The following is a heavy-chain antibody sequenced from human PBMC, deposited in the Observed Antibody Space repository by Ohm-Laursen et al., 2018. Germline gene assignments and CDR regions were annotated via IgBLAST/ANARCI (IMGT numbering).Heavy chain of an antibody. CDR3: AKVVLRFFDWLSHPGMDV. J-gene: IGHJ6*01. CDR2: ISGTGDST. V-gene: IGHV3-23*01. Sequence: GSLRLSCAAFGFTFSIYAMSWVRQAPGKGLEWVSGISGTGDSTYYADSVKGRFTISRDNSKSTLYLQMNSLRAEDTAVYYCAKVVLRFFDWLSHPGMDVWGQGTTVTVSS. CDR1: GFTFSIYA. D-gene: IGHD3-9*01.